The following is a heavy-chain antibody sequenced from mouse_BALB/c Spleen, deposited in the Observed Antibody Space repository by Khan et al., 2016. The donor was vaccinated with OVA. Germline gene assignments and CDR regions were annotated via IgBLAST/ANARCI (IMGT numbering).Heavy chain of an antibody. J-gene: IGHJ3*01. CDR2: IYPGGGDT. Sequence: VQLQQSGAELVRPGSSVKLSCKASGYAFRNYWMNWVRQRPGQGLEWIGQIYPGGGDTEYHGKFKGKVTLTADKSSITAYMQLSSLTSEDSAVYFCARSGYDYFAYWGQGTLVTVSA. D-gene: IGHD2-12*01. CDR3: ARSGYDYFAY. CDR1: GYAFRNYW. V-gene: IGHV1-80*01.